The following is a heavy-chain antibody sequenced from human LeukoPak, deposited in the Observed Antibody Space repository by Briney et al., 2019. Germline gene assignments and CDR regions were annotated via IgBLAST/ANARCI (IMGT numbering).Heavy chain of an antibody. CDR2: IYHSGST. J-gene: IGHJ4*02. Sequence: PSETLSLTCTVSGGSISSYYWSWIRQPPGKGLEWIGEIYHSGSTKYNPSLKSRVTMSVDTSKNQFSLKLSSVTAADTAVYYCARQGNTTSLFDCWGQGTLVTVSS. CDR3: ARQGNTTSLFDC. CDR1: GGSISSYY. D-gene: IGHD1-14*01. V-gene: IGHV4-34*01.